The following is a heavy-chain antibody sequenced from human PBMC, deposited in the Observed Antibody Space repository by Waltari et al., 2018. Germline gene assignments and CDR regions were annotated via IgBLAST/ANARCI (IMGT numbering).Heavy chain of an antibody. CDR3: ARVAYCSSTSCYDWFDP. Sequence: QVQLVQSGAEVKKPGASVKVSCKASGYTFTGYYMHWVRQAPGQGLEWMGWINPNSGGTNYAQKFQGRVTMTRDTSISTAYMELSRLRSDDTAVYYCARVAYCSSTSCYDWFDPWGQGTLVTVSS. CDR1: GYTFTGYY. D-gene: IGHD2-2*01. V-gene: IGHV1-2*02. J-gene: IGHJ5*02. CDR2: INPNSGGT.